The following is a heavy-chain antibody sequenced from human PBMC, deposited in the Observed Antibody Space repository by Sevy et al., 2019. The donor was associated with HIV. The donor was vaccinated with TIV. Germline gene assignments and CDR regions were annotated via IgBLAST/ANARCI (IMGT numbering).Heavy chain of an antibody. CDR1: GYTFTNYG. CDR2: ISAHNGNT. V-gene: IGHV1-18*01. J-gene: IGHJ3*02. CDR3: ARDISFIGRLGAFDI. Sequence: ASVKVSCKASGYTFTNYGISWVRQAPGQGLEWMGWISAHNGNTNYAQKLQGRVTMTTDTSTSTASMELRSLRSDDTAVYYCARDISFIGRLGAFDIWGQGTMVSVSS.